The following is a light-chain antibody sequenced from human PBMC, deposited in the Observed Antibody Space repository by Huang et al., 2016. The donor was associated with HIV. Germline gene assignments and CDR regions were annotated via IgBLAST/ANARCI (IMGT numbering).Light chain of an antibody. Sequence: DIQMTQSPSSLSASIGDRVTIPCRASRHIYSYLNWYQHRPGKAPKLLIYDAANLEVGIPSRFSGSRSGRNFTLIISSLQPEDFATYYCQQYDSLPRTFGPGTKV. CDR3: QQYDSLPRT. V-gene: IGKV1-33*01. CDR2: DAA. J-gene: IGKJ3*01. CDR1: RHIYSY.